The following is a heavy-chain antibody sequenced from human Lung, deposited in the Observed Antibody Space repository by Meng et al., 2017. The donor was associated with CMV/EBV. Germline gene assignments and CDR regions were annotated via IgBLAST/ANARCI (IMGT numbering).Heavy chain of an antibody. CDR1: GNGFTTYW. J-gene: IGHJ4*02. CDR3: ARRDYYALGSGN. CDR2: IYPRDSDT. D-gene: IGHD3-10*01. V-gene: IGHV5-51*01. Sequence: GGSXRLXCQVSGNGFTTYWIGWVRQISGKVLEWMGIIYPRDSDTVYMMSFQGRVTISADKSINTVYLQWDSLRASDTAMYYCARRDYYALGSGNWGQGTLVNGSS.